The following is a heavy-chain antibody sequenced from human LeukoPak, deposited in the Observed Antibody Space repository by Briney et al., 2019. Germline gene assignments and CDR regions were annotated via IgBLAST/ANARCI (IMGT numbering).Heavy chain of an antibody. Sequence: SETLSLTCTVSGGSISSYYWGWIRQPPGKGLEWIGNIYYSGSTYYNPSLKSRVTMSVDTSKNQFSLKLSSVTAADTAVYYCAREGGSYRSFDYWGQGTLVTVSS. CDR1: GGSISSYY. D-gene: IGHD1-26*01. CDR2: IYYSGST. J-gene: IGHJ4*02. CDR3: AREGGSYRSFDY. V-gene: IGHV4-39*07.